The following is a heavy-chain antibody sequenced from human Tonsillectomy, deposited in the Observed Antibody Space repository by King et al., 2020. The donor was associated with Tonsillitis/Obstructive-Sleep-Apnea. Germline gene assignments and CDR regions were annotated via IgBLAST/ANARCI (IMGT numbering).Heavy chain of an antibody. D-gene: IGHD3-9*01. CDR2: INHSGST. CDR1: GGSFSGYY. CDR3: ARVGIFTGPMYFDY. J-gene: IGHJ4*02. V-gene: IGHV4-34*01. Sequence: VQLQQWGAGLLKPSETLSLTCAVYGGSFSGYYWSWVRQPPGKGLEWIGEINHSGSTNYNPSLKSRVTISVDTSNNQFSLKLSSVTAADTAVYYCARVGIFTGPMYFDYWGQGPLVTVSS.